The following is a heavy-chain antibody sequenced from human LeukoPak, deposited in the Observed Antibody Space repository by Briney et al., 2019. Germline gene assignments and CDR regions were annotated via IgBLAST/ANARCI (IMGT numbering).Heavy chain of an antibody. D-gene: IGHD3-3*01. CDR1: GFTFSSYW. CDR2: IKQDGSEK. Sequence: TGGSLRLSCAASGFTFSSYWMSWVRQAPGKGLEWVANIKQDGSEKYYVDSVKGRFTISRDNAKNSLYLQMNSLRVEDTAVYYCARSIDFWSGYLSPPCFDYWGQGTLVTVSS. J-gene: IGHJ4*02. CDR3: ARSIDFWSGYLSPPCFDY. V-gene: IGHV3-7*01.